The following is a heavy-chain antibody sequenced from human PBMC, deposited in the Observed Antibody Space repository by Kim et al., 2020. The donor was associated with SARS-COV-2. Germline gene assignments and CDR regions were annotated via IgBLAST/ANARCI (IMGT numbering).Heavy chain of an antibody. V-gene: IGHV4-59*13. CDR3: AGLDCSSTSCYGHYYYYYGMDV. CDR1: GGSISSYY. J-gene: IGHJ6*02. CDR2: IYYSGST. Sequence: SETLSLTCTVSGGSISSYYWSWIRQPPGKGLEWIGYIYYSGSTNYNPSLKSRVTISVDTSKNQFSLKLSSVTAADTAVYYCAGLDCSSTSCYGHYYYYYGMDVWGQGTTVTVSS. D-gene: IGHD2-2*01.